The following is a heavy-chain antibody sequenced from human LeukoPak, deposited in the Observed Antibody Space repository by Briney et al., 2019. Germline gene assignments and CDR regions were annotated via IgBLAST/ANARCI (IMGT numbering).Heavy chain of an antibody. V-gene: IGHV3-21*01. Sequence: GGSLRLSCAASGFTFGSYSMNWVRQAPGKGLEWVSSIDSSSRYIYYADSVKGRFTISRDNAKNSLYLQMNSLRAEDTAVYYCARDPTSSWETAFDIWGQGTMVTVSS. D-gene: IGHD1-26*01. CDR1: GFTFGSYS. CDR2: IDSSSRYI. CDR3: ARDPTSSWETAFDI. J-gene: IGHJ3*02.